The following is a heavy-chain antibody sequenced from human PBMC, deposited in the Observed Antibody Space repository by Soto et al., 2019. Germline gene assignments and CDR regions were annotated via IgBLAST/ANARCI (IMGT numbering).Heavy chain of an antibody. J-gene: IGHJ4*02. Sequence: GGSLRLSCAASGFTFSSYSMNWVRQAPGKGLEWVSYISSSSSTIYYADSVKGRFTISRDNAKNSLYLQMNSLRAEDTAVYYCASEREAYYDFWSGYASFSHPGWYFDYWGQGTLVTVSS. V-gene: IGHV3-48*01. CDR1: GFTFSSYS. CDR2: ISSSSSTI. CDR3: ASEREAYYDFWSGYASFSHPGWYFDY. D-gene: IGHD3-3*01.